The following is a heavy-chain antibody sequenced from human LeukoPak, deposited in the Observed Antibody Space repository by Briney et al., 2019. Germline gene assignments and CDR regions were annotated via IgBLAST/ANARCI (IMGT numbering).Heavy chain of an antibody. CDR2: ISSSSSYT. Sequence: PGGSLRLSCAASGFTFSDYYMSWIRQAPGKGLEWVSYISSSSSYTNYADSVKGRFTISRDNAKNSLYPQMNSLRAEDTAVYYCAREGAIVGATFDYWGQGTLVTVSS. CDR3: AREGAIVGATFDY. J-gene: IGHJ4*02. V-gene: IGHV3-11*05. CDR1: GFTFSDYY. D-gene: IGHD1-26*01.